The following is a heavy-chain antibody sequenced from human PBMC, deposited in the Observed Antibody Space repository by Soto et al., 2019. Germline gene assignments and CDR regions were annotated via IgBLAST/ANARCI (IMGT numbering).Heavy chain of an antibody. D-gene: IGHD3-16*02. CDR3: ATRGDLGELSYNPYYYFDY. J-gene: IGHJ4*02. V-gene: IGHV1-69*02. CDR1: GGTFSSYT. Sequence: QVQLVQSGAEVKKPGSSVKVSCKASGGTFSSYTISWVRQAPGQGLEWMGRIIPILGIANYAQKFQGRVTITADNATSTAYMELSSLRSEDTAVYYCATRGDLGELSYNPYYYFDYWGQGTLVTVSS. CDR2: IIPILGIA.